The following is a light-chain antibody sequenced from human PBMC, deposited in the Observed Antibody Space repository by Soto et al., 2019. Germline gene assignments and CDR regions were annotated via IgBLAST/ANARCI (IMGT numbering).Light chain of an antibody. J-gene: IGKJ1*01. V-gene: IGKV1-12*01. CDR3: QQTSAFPRT. CDR2: GAS. Sequence: DIQMTQSPSSVSASVGDRLTITCRASRDISNSLAWYQQTPGKAPKLLLRGASSLHRGVPSRFSGGGAGTEFTLTISSLQPEDFATYCCQQTSAFPRTFGQGTKV. CDR1: RDISNS.